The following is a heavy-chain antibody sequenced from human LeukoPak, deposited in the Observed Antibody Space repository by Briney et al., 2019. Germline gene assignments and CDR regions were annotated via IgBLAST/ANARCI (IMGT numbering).Heavy chain of an antibody. CDR2: IDWDDDK. V-gene: IGHV2-70*11. CDR1: GFSLSTDGMC. Sequence: SGPTLVNPTQTLTLTCTFSGFSLSTDGMCVSWIRQPPGKALEWLARIDWDDDKYYSTSLKTRLTISKDTSKNQVVLTMTNMDPVDTATYFCARSLGYYYYYMDVWGKGTTVTVSS. CDR3: ARSLGYYYYYMDV. J-gene: IGHJ6*03.